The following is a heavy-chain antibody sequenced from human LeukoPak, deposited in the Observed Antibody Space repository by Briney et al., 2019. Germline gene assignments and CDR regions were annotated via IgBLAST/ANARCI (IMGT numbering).Heavy chain of an antibody. Sequence: ASVKVSCKASGYTFTGYYMHGVRQAPGQGLQWMEWINLNRGGTNYAQKFQGRVTMTRDTTISTAYMELRRLRSDDTAVYYCAAALGFSYCMISDYWGQRTLVTVSS. J-gene: IGHJ4*02. CDR3: AAALGFSYCMISDY. CDR1: GYTFTGYY. CDR2: INLNRGGT. D-gene: IGHD2-8*01. V-gene: IGHV1-2*02.